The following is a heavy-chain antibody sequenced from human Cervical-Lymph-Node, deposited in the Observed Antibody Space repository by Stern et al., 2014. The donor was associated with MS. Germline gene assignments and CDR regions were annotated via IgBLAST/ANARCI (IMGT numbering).Heavy chain of an antibody. D-gene: IGHD5-18*01. Sequence: QVQLEESGGGVVQPGRSLRLSCAASGFTFSDYGMHWVRQAPGKGLEWVAIIWYDGTKKYYADSVKGRFTISRDNTNNTLYLQMNSLRAEDTAVYYCARDASWIQLWSYFDYWGQGTLVTVSS. CDR3: ARDASWIQLWSYFDY. CDR2: IWYDGTKK. V-gene: IGHV3-33*01. CDR1: GFTFSDYG. J-gene: IGHJ4*02.